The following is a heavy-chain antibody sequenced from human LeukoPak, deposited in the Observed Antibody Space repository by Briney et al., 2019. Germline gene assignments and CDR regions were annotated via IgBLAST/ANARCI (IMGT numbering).Heavy chain of an antibody. Sequence: SVKVSCKASGGTFSSYAISWVRQAPGQGLEWMGGIIPIFGTANYAQKFQGRVTITTDESTSTAYMELSGLRSEDTAVYYCASKSGGSYYYYYYMDVWGKGTTVTVSS. CDR2: IIPIFGTA. V-gene: IGHV1-69*05. J-gene: IGHJ6*03. CDR3: ASKSGGSYYYYYYMDV. CDR1: GGTFSSYA. D-gene: IGHD3-16*01.